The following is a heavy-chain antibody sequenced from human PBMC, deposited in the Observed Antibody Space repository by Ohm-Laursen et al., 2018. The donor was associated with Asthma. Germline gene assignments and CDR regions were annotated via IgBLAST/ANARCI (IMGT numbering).Heavy chain of an antibody. CDR1: GFTFSSYA. J-gene: IGHJ5*02. Sequence: GSLRLSCAASGFTFSSYAMSWVRQAPGKGLEWVSAISGSGGSTYYADSVKGRFTISRDNSKNTLYLQMNSLRAEDTAVYYCAKGSGSYLGNNWFDPWGQGTLVTVSS. D-gene: IGHD1-26*01. V-gene: IGHV3-23*01. CDR2: ISGSGGST. CDR3: AKGSGSYLGNNWFDP.